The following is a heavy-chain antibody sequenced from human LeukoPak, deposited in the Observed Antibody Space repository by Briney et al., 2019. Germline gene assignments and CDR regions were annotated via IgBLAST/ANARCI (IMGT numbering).Heavy chain of an antibody. D-gene: IGHD1-26*01. Sequence: TGGSLRLSCAASGFTSSSYWMSWVRQAPGKVLEWVANIKQDGSEKYYVDSVKGRFTISRDNAKNSLYLQMNSLRAEDTAVYYCARIGLGYYYFDYWGQGTLVTVSS. CDR3: ARIGLGYYYFDY. CDR2: IKQDGSEK. J-gene: IGHJ4*02. CDR1: GFTSSSYW. V-gene: IGHV3-7*01.